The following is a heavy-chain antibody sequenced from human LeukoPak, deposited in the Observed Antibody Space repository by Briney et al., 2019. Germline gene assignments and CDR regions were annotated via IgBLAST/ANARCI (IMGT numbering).Heavy chain of an antibody. Sequence: GGSLRLSCAASGFTFSSYGMHWVRQAPGKGLEWVAFIRYDGSNKYYADSVEGRFTISRDNSKNTLYLQMNSLRAEDTAVYYCAKDYAAMVRGVFDYWGQGTLVTVSS. J-gene: IGHJ4*02. CDR2: IRYDGSNK. V-gene: IGHV3-30*02. CDR3: AKDYAAMVRGVFDY. D-gene: IGHD3-10*01. CDR1: GFTFSSYG.